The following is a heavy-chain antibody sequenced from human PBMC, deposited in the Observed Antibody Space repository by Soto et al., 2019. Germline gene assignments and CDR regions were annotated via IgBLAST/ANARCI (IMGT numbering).Heavy chain of an antibody. CDR3: ARGIAVVGTPTIRNYYYYYMAV. Sequence: SETLSLTCAVYGGSFSGYYWSWIHQPPGKGLEWIGEINHSGSTNYNPSLKSRVTISVDTSKNQFSLKLSSVTAADTAVYYCARGIAVVGTPTIRNYYYYYMAVWGKGTTVTVSS. V-gene: IGHV4-34*01. J-gene: IGHJ6*03. CDR1: GGSFSGYY. D-gene: IGHD6-19*01. CDR2: INHSGST.